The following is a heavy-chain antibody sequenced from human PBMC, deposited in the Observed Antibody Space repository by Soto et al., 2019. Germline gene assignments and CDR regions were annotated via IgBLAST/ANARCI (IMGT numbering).Heavy chain of an antibody. Sequence: ASVKVSCKASGGTFSSYAISWVRQAPGQGLEWMGGIIPIFGTANYAQKFQGRVTITADESTSTAYMELSSLRSEDTAVYYCARDRSVLLMGRNYYYYGMDVWGQGTTVTVSS. CDR1: GGTFSSYA. D-gene: IGHD3-3*01. CDR2: IIPIFGTA. J-gene: IGHJ6*02. V-gene: IGHV1-69*13. CDR3: ARDRSVLLMGRNYYYYGMDV.